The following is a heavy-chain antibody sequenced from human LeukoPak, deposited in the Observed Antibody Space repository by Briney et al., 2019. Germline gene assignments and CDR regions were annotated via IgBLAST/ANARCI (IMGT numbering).Heavy chain of an antibody. CDR2: ISGSGGST. J-gene: IGHJ3*02. D-gene: IGHD1-26*01. CDR1: GFTFSNYA. V-gene: IGHV3-23*01. Sequence: GGSLRLSCAASGFTFSNYAMSWVRQAPGKGLEWVSAISGSGGSTYYADSVKGRFAISRDNSKNTLYLQMNSLRAEDTAVYYCAKSSLRWELHGGAFDIWGQGTMVTVSS. CDR3: AKSSLRWELHGGAFDI.